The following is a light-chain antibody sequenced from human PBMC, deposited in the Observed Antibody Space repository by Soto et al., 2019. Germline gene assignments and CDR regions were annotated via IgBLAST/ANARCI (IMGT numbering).Light chain of an antibody. V-gene: IGLV2-14*01. Sequence: QSALTQAASVSGSPGQSISISCTGTSSDDGGYNYVSWYQQHPGKAPKLMIYDVSNRPSGVSNRFSGSKSGNTASLTISGLHAEDEADYYCSSFTSNSTLVVFGGGTKLTVL. J-gene: IGLJ2*01. CDR3: SSFTSNSTLVV. CDR1: SSDDGGYNY. CDR2: DVS.